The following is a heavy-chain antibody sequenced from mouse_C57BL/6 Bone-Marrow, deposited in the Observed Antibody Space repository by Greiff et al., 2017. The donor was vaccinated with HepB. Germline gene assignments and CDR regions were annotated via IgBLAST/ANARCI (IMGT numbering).Heavy chain of an antibody. V-gene: IGHV1-80*01. Sequence: VQLQESGAELVKPGASVKISCKASGYAFSSYWMNWVTQRPGKGLEWIGQIYPGDGDTNYNGKFKGKATLTADKFSSTAYMQLSSLTSEDSAVYFCVTAMDYWGQGTSVTVSS. CDR2: IYPGDGDT. J-gene: IGHJ4*01. CDR1: GYAFSSYW. CDR3: VTAMDY.